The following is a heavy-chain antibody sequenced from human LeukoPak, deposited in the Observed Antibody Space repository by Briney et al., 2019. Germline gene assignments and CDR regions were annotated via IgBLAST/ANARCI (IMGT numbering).Heavy chain of an antibody. Sequence: SETLSLTCTVSGGSIRSSSYYWGCLRQPPGKGLEWIGTIHYTASPCYTPSLESRVLMSVDTSTNQFSLKLTSVTAADTAMYYCARDRGVPRPYYFDQWGQGTLVTVSS. CDR2: IHYTASP. J-gene: IGHJ4*02. CDR1: GGSIRSSSYY. CDR3: ARDRGVPRPYYFDQ. V-gene: IGHV4-39*07. D-gene: IGHD3-10*01.